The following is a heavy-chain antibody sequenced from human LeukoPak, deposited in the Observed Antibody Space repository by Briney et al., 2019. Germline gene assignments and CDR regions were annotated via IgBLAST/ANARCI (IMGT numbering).Heavy chain of an antibody. V-gene: IGHV4-34*01. CDR1: GGSFSGYY. D-gene: IGHD6-19*01. Sequence: KPSETLSLTCAVYGGSFSGYYWSWIRQPPGKGLEWIGEINHSGSTNYNPSLKSRVTISVDTSKNQFSLKLSSVTAADTAVYYCARLNRKYSSGWASYYYYYYMDVWGKGTTVTISS. CDR2: INHSGST. J-gene: IGHJ6*03. CDR3: ARLNRKYSSGWASYYYYYYMDV.